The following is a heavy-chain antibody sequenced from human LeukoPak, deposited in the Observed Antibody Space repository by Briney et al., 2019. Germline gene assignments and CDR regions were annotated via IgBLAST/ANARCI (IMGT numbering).Heavy chain of an antibody. CDR3: TRIIVEVPGVSDYCDS. V-gene: IGHV3-7*05. Sequence: GGSLRLSCAASGFTFSSHWMYWVRQAPGKGLEWVANIKPDGSEPFYVESVKGRFTISRDNAKNSLYLQMNSLRAEDTAVYYCTRIIVEVPGVSDYCDSWGQGTLVTVSS. CDR1: GFTFSSHW. D-gene: IGHD2-2*01. J-gene: IGHJ4*02. CDR2: IKPDGSEP.